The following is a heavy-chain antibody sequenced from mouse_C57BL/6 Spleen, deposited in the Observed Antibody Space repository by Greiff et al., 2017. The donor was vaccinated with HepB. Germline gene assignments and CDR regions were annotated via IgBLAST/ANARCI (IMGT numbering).Heavy chain of an antibody. D-gene: IGHD4-1*01. CDR3: ARRTGFAY. CDR2: INPSTGGT. J-gene: IGHJ3*01. CDR1: GYSFTGYY. V-gene: IGHV1-42*01. Sequence: VQLQQSGPELVKPGASVKISCKASGYSFTGYYMNWVKQSPEKSLEWIGEINPSTGGTTYNQKFKAKATLTVDKSSSTAYMQLTSLTSEDSAVYYCARRTGFAYWGQGTLVTVSA.